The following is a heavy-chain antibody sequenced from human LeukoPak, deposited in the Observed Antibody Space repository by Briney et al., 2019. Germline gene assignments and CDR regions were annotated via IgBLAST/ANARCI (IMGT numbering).Heavy chain of an antibody. D-gene: IGHD6-13*01. V-gene: IGHV3-48*01. CDR1: GFTFSSYS. CDR3: ARSGTGYSSSWYMFFWFDP. J-gene: IGHJ5*02. Sequence: GGSLRLSCAASGFTFSSYSMNWVRQAPGKGLEWVSYISSSSSTIYYADSVKGRFTISRDNAKNSLYLQMNSLRAEDTAVYYCARSGTGYSSSWYMFFWFDPWGQGTLVTVSS. CDR2: ISSSSSTI.